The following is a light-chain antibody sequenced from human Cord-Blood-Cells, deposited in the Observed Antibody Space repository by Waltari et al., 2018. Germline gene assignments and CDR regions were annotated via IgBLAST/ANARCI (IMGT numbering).Light chain of an antibody. V-gene: IGLV2-11*01. J-gene: IGLJ3*02. CDR1: SSDVGGYNY. CDR3: CSYAGSYTWV. Sequence: QSALTQPRPVSGSPGQSVTIPCTGTSSDVGGYNYVPWYHQHPGKAPNLMIYDVSKRPSGVPDRFSGSKSGNTASLTISGLQAEDEADYYCCSYAGSYTWVFGGGTKLTVL. CDR2: DVS.